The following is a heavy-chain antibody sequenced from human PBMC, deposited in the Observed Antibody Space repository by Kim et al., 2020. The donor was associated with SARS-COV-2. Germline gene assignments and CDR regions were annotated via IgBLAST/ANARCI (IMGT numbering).Heavy chain of an antibody. J-gene: IGHJ4*02. D-gene: IGHD1-26*01. V-gene: IGHV4-34*01. Sequence: SETLSLTCAVYGGSFSGYYWSWIRQPPGKGLEWIGEINHSGSTNYNPSLKSRVTISVDTSKNQFSLKLSSVTAADTAVYYCARGLGGGSYSSGVYWGQGTLVTVSS. CDR1: GGSFSGYY. CDR3: ARGLGGGSYSSGVY. CDR2: INHSGST.